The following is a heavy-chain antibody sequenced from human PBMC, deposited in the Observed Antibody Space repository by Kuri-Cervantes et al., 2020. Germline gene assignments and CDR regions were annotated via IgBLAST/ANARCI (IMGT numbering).Heavy chain of an antibody. J-gene: IGHJ4*02. CDR2: ISGSGGST. Sequence: GESLKISCAASGFSFSSYAMSWVRQAPGKGLEWVSAISGSGGSTYYADSVKGRLTISRDNSKNTLYLQMNSLRAEDTAVYYCARESIVGAAADYWGQGTLVTVSS. D-gene: IGHD1-26*01. V-gene: IGHV3-23*01. CDR1: GFSFSSYA. CDR3: ARESIVGAAADY.